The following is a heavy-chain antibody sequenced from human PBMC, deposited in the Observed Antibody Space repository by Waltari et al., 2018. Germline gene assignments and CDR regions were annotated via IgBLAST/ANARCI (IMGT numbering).Heavy chain of an antibody. CDR2: INPDSGDT. CDR1: GYAFTGYY. CDR3: ARPWPGRAAAAPYYFDS. V-gene: IGHV1-2*02. J-gene: IGHJ4*02. D-gene: IGHD6-13*01. Sequence: QVQLVQSGTEVKKPGASVTVSCKASGYAFTGYYLHWVRQAPGQGLEWMGWINPDSGDTNCKQKFQGRVTMTRDTSINTAYMQLSGLRSDDTAVYYCARPWPGRAAAAPYYFDSWGQGTMAIVSA.